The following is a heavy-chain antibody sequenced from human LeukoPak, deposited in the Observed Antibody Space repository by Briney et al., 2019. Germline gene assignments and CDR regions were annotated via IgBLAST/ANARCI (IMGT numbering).Heavy chain of an antibody. CDR3: ARDWEIGLKWLRKYYFDY. CDR1: GYSISSGYY. CDR2: IYHSGST. J-gene: IGHJ4*02. Sequence: SETLSLTCTVSGYSISSGYYWGWIRQPPGKRLEWIGSIYHSGSTYHNPSLKSRVTISVDTSKNQFSLKLSSVTAADTAVYYCARDWEIGLKWLRKYYFDYWGQGTLVTVSS. V-gene: IGHV4-38-2*02. D-gene: IGHD5-12*01.